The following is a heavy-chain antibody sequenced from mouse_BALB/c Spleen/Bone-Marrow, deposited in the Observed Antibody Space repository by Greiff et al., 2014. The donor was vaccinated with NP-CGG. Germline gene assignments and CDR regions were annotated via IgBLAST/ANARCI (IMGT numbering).Heavy chain of an antibody. Sequence: DVHLVESGGDLVKSGGSLKLSCAASGFTFSSYDMSWVRRTPDKRLEWVAIISSGGSYTYYPDSVKGRFTISRDNAKNTLYLQMSSLKSEDTAMYYCARHNYGYYAMDYWGQGTSVTVSS. J-gene: IGHJ4*01. V-gene: IGHV5-6*01. CDR1: GFTFSSYD. D-gene: IGHD1-1*01. CDR2: ISSGGSYT. CDR3: ARHNYGYYAMDY.